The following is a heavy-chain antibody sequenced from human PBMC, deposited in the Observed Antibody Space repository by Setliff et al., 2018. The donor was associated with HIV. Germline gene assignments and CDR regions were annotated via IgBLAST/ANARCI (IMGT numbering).Heavy chain of an antibody. Sequence: PSETLSLTCAVYGESFSPYYWNWIRQPPGEGLEWIGEINDSGSTNYSPSLKSRVTISVDTSKNQFSLKLSSVTAADTAVYYCARGVRVGPTTTANWFDPWGQGTLVTVSS. CDR2: INDSGST. D-gene: IGHD1-26*01. CDR3: ARGVRVGPTTTANWFDP. CDR1: GESFSPYY. V-gene: IGHV4-34*01. J-gene: IGHJ5*02.